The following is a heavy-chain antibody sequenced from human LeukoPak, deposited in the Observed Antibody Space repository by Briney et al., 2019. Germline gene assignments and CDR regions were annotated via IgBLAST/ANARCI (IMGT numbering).Heavy chain of an antibody. CDR1: GGSLRSYY. D-gene: IGHD1-26*01. Sequence: SETLSLTCTVSGGSLRSYYWSWIRQPPGKGLEWIGYISYSGTTNYNPSLKSRVTISVDTSKNQFSLKLSSVTAADTAVYYCARGGVGTTNYFDYWGQGTLVTVSS. J-gene: IGHJ4*02. V-gene: IGHV4-59*01. CDR3: ARGGVGTTNYFDY. CDR2: ISYSGTT.